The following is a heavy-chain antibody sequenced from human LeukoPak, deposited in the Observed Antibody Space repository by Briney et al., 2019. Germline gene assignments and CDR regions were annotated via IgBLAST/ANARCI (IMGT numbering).Heavy chain of an antibody. Sequence: SETLSLTRAVYGGSFSGYYWSWIRQPPGKGLEWIGEINHSGSTNYNPSLKSRVTISVDTSKNQFSLKLSSVAAADTAVYYCARAPHGMDVWGQGTTVTVSS. CDR3: ARAPHGMDV. CDR1: GGSFSGYY. V-gene: IGHV4-34*01. J-gene: IGHJ6*02. CDR2: INHSGST.